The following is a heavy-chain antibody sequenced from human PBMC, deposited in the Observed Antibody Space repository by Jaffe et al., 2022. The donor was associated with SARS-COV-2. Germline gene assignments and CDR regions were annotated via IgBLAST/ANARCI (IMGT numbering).Heavy chain of an antibody. D-gene: IGHD5-12*01. J-gene: IGHJ5*02. CDR3: AKVTPLVATIRPYGVGWFDP. CDR1: GFTFSSYA. Sequence: EVQLLESGGGLVQPGGSLRLSCAASGFTFSSYAMSWVRQAPGKGLEWVSAISGSGGSTYYADSVKGRFTISRDNSKNTLYLQMNSLRAEDTAVYYCAKVTPLVATIRPYGVGWFDPWGQGTLVTVSS. CDR2: ISGSGGST. V-gene: IGHV3-23*01.